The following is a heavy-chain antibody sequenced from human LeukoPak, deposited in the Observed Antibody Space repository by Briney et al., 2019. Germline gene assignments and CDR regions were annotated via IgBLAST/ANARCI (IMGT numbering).Heavy chain of an antibody. CDR2: ISWNSGSI. D-gene: IGHD4-17*01. CDR3: AKGGPTATTLVGPY. CDR1: GFTFDDYA. Sequence: GGSLRLSCAASGFTFDDYAMHWVRQNLRKGLEWVSGISWNSGSIGYADSVKGRFTISRDNAKNSLYLQMNSLRAEDTALYYCAKGGPTATTLVGPYWGQGTLVTVSS. J-gene: IGHJ4*02. V-gene: IGHV3-9*01.